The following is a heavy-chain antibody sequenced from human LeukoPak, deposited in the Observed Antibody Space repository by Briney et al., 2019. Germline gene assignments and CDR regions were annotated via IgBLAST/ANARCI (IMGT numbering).Heavy chain of an antibody. V-gene: IGHV3-74*03. CDR3: AMGYRSAYSWDS. CDR2: IKGDETST. Sequence: GESLRLSCAASGFTFSSYYMFWVRQAPGKGLAWVSTIKGDETSTKYADSVRGRFTVSRDNARNTLYLQLNSLRAEDTAIYYCAMGYRSAYSWDSWGQGTLVTVSS. J-gene: IGHJ4*02. D-gene: IGHD5-18*01. CDR1: GFTFSSYY.